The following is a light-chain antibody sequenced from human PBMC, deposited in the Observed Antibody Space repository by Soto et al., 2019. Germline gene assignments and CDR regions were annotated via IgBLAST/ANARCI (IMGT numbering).Light chain of an antibody. CDR3: QQRTSWPLLT. V-gene: IGKV3-11*01. CDR2: DAS. J-gene: IGKJ4*01. CDR1: QSVGNS. Sequence: DIVLTQSPATLSLSPWERASLSCRASQSVGNSLAWYQQKPGQPPRLLIYDASTRATGIPARFSGSGSVTDFTLTISSLEPEDFAVYYCQQRTSWPLLTFGGGTKVEIK.